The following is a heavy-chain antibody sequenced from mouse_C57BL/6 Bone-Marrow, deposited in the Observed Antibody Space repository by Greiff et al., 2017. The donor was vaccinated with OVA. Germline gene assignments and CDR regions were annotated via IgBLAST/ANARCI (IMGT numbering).Heavy chain of an antibody. Sequence: VQLQQSGSELRSPGSSVKLSCKDFDSEVFPIAYMSWVRQKPGHGFEWIGGILPSIGRTIYGEKFEDKATLYADTLSNTVSLELDSLTSDDSANYYCARLCYYGMDYWGQGTSVTVSS. CDR1: DSEVFPIAY. CDR2: ILPSIGRT. CDR3: ARLCYYGMDY. J-gene: IGHJ4*01. V-gene: IGHV15-2*01.